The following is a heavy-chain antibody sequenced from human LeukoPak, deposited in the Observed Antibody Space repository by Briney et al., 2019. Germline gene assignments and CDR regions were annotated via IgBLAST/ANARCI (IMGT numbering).Heavy chain of an antibody. V-gene: IGHV4-4*07. D-gene: IGHD3-10*01. Sequence: SETLSLTCTVSGGSTINYFRSWIRQPAGKGLEWIGHIYTSGSTHYNPSLKNRGTILLDKTKSKIPLQLNSMTAADTAVYYCARAEGSGSGAYTLDYWGQGILVTVSS. CDR1: GGSTINYF. CDR2: IYTSGST. CDR3: ARAEGSGSGAYTLDY. J-gene: IGHJ4*02.